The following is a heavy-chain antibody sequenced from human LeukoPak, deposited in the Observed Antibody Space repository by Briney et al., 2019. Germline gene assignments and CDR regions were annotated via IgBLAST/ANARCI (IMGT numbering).Heavy chain of an antibody. J-gene: IGHJ4*02. D-gene: IGHD5-12*01. Sequence: GGSLRLSCAVSGFTFSSYWMHWVSQDPGKGLVWVSRINSDGSSITYADSGNGRFSIARDNAKNTLYLQMNSLGVKDTAVYYCAREGRVSGYDFDSWGQGTLVTVSS. CDR1: GFTFSSYW. V-gene: IGHV3-74*03. CDR3: AREGRVSGYDFDS. CDR2: INSDGSSI.